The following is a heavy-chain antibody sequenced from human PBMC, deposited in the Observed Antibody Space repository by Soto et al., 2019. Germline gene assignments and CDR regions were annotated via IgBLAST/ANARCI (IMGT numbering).Heavy chain of an antibody. V-gene: IGHV3-49*03. CDR3: TREPFRGIQLWLREYYFDY. Sequence: GSLRLSCTASGXTFGDYSMSWFRQAPGKGLELVGFIRSKAYGGTTEYAASFKGRFTISRDYSKSIAYLQMNSLKTEDTAVYYCTREPFRGIQLWLREYYFDYWGQGTLGTVSS. CDR2: IRSKAYGGTT. J-gene: IGHJ4*02. CDR1: GXTFGDYS. D-gene: IGHD5-18*01.